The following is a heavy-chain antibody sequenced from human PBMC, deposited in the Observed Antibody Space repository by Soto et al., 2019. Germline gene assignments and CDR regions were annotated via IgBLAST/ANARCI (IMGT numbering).Heavy chain of an antibody. CDR3: AKVPKGIVGDTYYFDD. J-gene: IGHJ4*02. CDR2: ISGSGGST. D-gene: IGHD1-26*01. Sequence: GGSLRLSCAASGFTFSSYAMSWVRQAPGKGLEWVSAISGSGGSTYYADSVKGRFTISRDNSKNTLYLQMNSLRAEDTAVYYCAKVPKGIVGDTYYFDDWGQGTLVTVSS. V-gene: IGHV3-23*01. CDR1: GFTFSSYA.